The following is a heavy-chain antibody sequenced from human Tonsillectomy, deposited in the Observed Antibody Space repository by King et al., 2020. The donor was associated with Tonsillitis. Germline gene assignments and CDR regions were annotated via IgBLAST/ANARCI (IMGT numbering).Heavy chain of an antibody. CDR1: GFTFHDFA. J-gene: IGHJ3*02. V-gene: IGHV3-9*01. Sequence: VQLVESGGGLVQPGRSLRLSCAASGFTFHDFAMHWVRQVPGMGLEWVSGITWNSGTIVYADSVKGRFTISRDNAKNSLYLQMNSLRPEDTALYYCTKTILRFLEWSDAFDIWGQGTMVTVSS. CDR3: TKTILRFLEWSDAFDI. CDR2: ITWNSGTI. D-gene: IGHD3-3*01.